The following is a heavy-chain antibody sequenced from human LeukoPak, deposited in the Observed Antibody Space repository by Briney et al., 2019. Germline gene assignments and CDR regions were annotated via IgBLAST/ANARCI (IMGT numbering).Heavy chain of an antibody. CDR1: GFSFTSYG. CDR3: AKASIAVAGYGYYYYMDV. V-gene: IGHV3-23*01. D-gene: IGHD6-19*01. CDR2: ISGSGGST. J-gene: IGHJ6*03. Sequence: GGSLRLSCAASGFSFTSYGLSWVRQAPGKGLEWVSGISGSGGSTYYADSVKGRFTISRDNSKNTLFLQMNSLRAEDTAVYYCAKASIAVAGYGYYYYMDVWGKGTTVTISS.